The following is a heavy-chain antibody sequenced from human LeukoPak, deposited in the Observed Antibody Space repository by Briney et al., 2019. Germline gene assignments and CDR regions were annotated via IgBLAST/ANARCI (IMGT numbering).Heavy chain of an antibody. Sequence: GGSLRLSCAASGFTFSDYYMSWIRQAPGKGLEWVPYISSSGSTIYYADSVKGRFTISRDNAKNSLYLQMNSLRAEDTAVYYCARDHPQPYYDSSGYYKRGYYYYGMDVWGQGTTVTVSS. CDR1: GFTFSDYY. V-gene: IGHV3-11*01. D-gene: IGHD3-22*01. CDR2: ISSSGSTI. J-gene: IGHJ6*02. CDR3: ARDHPQPYYDSSGYYKRGYYYYGMDV.